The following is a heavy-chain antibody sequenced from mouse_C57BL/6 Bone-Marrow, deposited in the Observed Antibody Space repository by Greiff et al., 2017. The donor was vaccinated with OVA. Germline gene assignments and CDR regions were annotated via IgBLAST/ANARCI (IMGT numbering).Heavy chain of an antibody. CDR2: IDPEDGET. J-gene: IGHJ1*03. CDR1: GFNIKDYY. D-gene: IGHD1-1*01. V-gene: IGHV14-2*01. Sequence: EVKLLESGAELVKPGASVKLSCTASGFNIKDYYMHWVKQRTEQGLEWIGRIDPEDGETKYAPKFQGKATITADTSSNTAYLQLSSLTSEDTAVYYCALYYYGSSSYWYFDVWGTGTTVTVSS. CDR3: ALYYYGSSSYWYFDV.